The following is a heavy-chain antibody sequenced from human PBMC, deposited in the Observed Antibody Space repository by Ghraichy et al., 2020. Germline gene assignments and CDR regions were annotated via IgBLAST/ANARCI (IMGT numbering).Heavy chain of an antibody. D-gene: IGHD4-17*01. CDR3: TTLSMTVTHGGDY. Sequence: GGSLRLSCAASGLIFSDAWMSWVRQAPGRGLEWVGRIKTRSSGGTTDYAAPVKGRFTISRDDYEKTLYLQMNGLKTDDTGVYYCTTLSMTVTHGGDYWGRGTLFPFSS. CDR1: GLIFSDAW. CDR2: IKTRSSGGTT. V-gene: IGHV3-15*01. J-gene: IGHJ4*02.